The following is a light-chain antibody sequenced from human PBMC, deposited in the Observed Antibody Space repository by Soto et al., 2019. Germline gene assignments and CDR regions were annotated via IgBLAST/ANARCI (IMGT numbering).Light chain of an antibody. Sequence: QSVLAQPASVSGSPGQPITISCTGTSSDVGGYNYVSWYQQHPGKAPKLMIYEVNYRPSGVSNRFSGSMSGNTASLTISGLQAEDEADYYCSSYTSSSTGVFGTGTKVTVL. CDR1: SSDVGGYNY. CDR2: EVN. V-gene: IGLV2-14*01. CDR3: SSYTSSSTGV. J-gene: IGLJ1*01.